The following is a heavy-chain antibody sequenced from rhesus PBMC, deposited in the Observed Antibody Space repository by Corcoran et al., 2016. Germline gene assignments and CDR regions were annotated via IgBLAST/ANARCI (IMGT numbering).Heavy chain of an antibody. CDR3: ASLFEAGAC. J-gene: IGHJ4*01. CDR2: ISGGYGST. Sequence: QLQLQESGPGRVKPSETLTLTCAVSGGSISRNSWTWSRPPRGQGLEWIGRISGGYGSTPYTPSLKRRVTISTDTSKNQFSLKLSSVTAADTAVYYCASLFEAGACWGQGVLVTVSS. D-gene: IGHD3-34*01. V-gene: IGHV4-173*01. CDR1: GGSISRNS.